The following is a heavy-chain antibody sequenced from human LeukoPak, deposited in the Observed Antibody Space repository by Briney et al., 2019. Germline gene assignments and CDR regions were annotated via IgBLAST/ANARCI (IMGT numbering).Heavy chain of an antibody. CDR3: ARGGGVYGYYDILTGYPAEYFQH. D-gene: IGHD3-9*01. CDR1: GFTFRSYG. V-gene: IGHV3-33*01. CDR2: IRYDGSNK. Sequence: GRSLRLSCAASGFTFRSYGMHWVRQAPGKGLEWVAFIRYDGSNKYYADSVKGRFTISRDNSKNTLYLQMNSLRAEDTAVYYCARGGGVYGYYDILTGYPAEYFQHWGQGTLVIVSS. J-gene: IGHJ1*01.